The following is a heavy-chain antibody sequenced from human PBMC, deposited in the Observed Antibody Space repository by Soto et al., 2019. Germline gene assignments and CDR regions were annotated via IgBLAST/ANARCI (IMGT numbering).Heavy chain of an antibody. CDR2: MSGSGGST. D-gene: IGHD1-20*01. V-gene: IGHV3-23*01. CDR3: AKDLITF. Sequence: GGSLRLSCAASGFTFSDHYMAWIRQAPGKGLEIVAHMSGSGGSTYYADSVKGRFTISRDNSKNTLYLQMNSLRAEDTAVYYCAKDLITFGGQGTTVTVSS. CDR1: GFTFSDHY. J-gene: IGHJ6*02.